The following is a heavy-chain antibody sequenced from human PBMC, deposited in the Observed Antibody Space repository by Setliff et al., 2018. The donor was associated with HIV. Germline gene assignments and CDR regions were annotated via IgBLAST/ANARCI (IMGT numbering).Heavy chain of an antibody. Sequence: SETLSLTCAVYGGSFSGYYWSWIRQPPGKGLEWIGYIYYSGSTNYNPSLKSRVTISVDTSKNQFSLKLSSVTAADTAVYYCESAGGGGRWIHLSYWYIDLWGRGTLVTVSS. J-gene: IGHJ2*01. CDR2: IYYSGST. D-gene: IGHD5-18*01. V-gene: IGHV4-59*01. CDR1: GGSFSGYY. CDR3: ESAGGGGRWIHLSYWYIDL.